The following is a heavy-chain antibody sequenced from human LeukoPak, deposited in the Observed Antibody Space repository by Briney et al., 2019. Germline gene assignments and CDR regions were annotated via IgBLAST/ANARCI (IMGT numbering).Heavy chain of an antibody. J-gene: IGHJ5*02. D-gene: IGHD2-2*01. CDR1: GYTFTGYY. V-gene: IGHV1-2*06. Sequence: GSVRVSCKASGYTFTGYYMHWVRQAPGQGLEWMGRINPNSGGTNYAQKFQGRVTMTRDTSISTAYMELSRLRSDDTAVYYCARVAEYCSSTSCYRWFDPWGQGTLVTVSS. CDR3: ARVAEYCSSTSCYRWFDP. CDR2: INPNSGGT.